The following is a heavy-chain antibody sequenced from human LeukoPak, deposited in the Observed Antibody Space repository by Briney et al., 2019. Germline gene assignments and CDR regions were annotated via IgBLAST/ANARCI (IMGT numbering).Heavy chain of an antibody. D-gene: IGHD2-15*01. V-gene: IGHV3-7*01. CDR2: IRQDGSDK. CDR3: ARDRDCGDGGCYPHFDY. J-gene: IGHJ4*02. Sequence: PGGSLRLSCAASGFTFSSNWMSWVRRAPGKGLEWVANIRQDGSDKYYMDSVKGRFTISRDNAKNSLSLQMNSLRVEDTAVYYCARDRDCGDGGCYPHFDYWGQGVRVTVSS. CDR1: GFTFSSNW.